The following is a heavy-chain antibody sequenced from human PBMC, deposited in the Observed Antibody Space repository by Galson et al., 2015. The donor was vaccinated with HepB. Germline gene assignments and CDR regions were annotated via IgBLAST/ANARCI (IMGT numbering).Heavy chain of an antibody. D-gene: IGHD5-18*01. CDR1: GGTFSSYA. CDR3: ARLVDTAMVKALRDGMDV. CDR2: IIPIFGTA. J-gene: IGHJ6*02. Sequence: SVKVSCKASGGTFSSYAISWVRQAPGQGLEWMGGIIPIFGTANYAQKFQGRVTITADESTSTAYMELSSLRSEDTAVYYCARLVDTAMVKALRDGMDVWGQGTTVTVSS. V-gene: IGHV1-69*13.